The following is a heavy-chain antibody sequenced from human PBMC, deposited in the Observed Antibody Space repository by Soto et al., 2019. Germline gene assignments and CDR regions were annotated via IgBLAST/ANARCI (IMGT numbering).Heavy chain of an antibody. CDR2: IQHDGSEK. CDR1: GFSFSSYW. Sequence: SLRLSCAASGFSFSSYWMSWIRKAPGKGLEWVANIQHDGSEKWYVDSVKGRFTISRDNAKNSLYLQMNSLRAVDTAVYYCARGDYYDSSGPFSDAFDVWGQGTMVTVSS. CDR3: ARGDYYDSSGPFSDAFDV. D-gene: IGHD3-22*01. V-gene: IGHV3-7*04. J-gene: IGHJ3*01.